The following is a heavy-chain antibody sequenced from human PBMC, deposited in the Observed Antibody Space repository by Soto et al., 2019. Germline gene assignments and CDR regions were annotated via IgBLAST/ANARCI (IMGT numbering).Heavy chain of an antibody. CDR3: TTDTLYSSGW. CDR1: GFTFSNAW. V-gene: IGHV3-15*01. J-gene: IGHJ4*02. CDR2: IKSKTGGGTT. Sequence: GGSLRLSCAASGFTFSNAWMSWVRQAPGKGLEWVGRIKSKTGGGTTDYAAPVKGRFTISRDDSKNTLYLQMNSLKTEDTAVYYCTTDTLYSSGWWGQGTLVTVSS. D-gene: IGHD6-19*01.